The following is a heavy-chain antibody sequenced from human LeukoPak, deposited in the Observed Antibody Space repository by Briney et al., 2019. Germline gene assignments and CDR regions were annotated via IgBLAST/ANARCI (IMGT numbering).Heavy chain of an antibody. Sequence: GESLKISCKGSGYSFTSYWIAWVRQMPGKGLEWMGIIYPGDSDTRYSPSFRGQVTISADKSISTAYLQWSSLKASDTAMYYCARARGGYCSSTSCRQNAFDIWGQGTMVTVSS. CDR1: GYSFTSYW. D-gene: IGHD2-2*01. J-gene: IGHJ3*02. V-gene: IGHV5-51*01. CDR3: ARARGGYCSSTSCRQNAFDI. CDR2: IYPGDSDT.